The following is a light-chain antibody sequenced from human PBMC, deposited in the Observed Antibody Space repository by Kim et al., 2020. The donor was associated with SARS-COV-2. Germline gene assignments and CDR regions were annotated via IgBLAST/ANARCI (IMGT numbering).Light chain of an antibody. CDR2: DAS. CDR1: QSISSW. V-gene: IGKV1-5*01. Sequence: ASVGDRVTITCRASQSISSWLAWYQQKPGKAPKLLIYDASSLESGVPSRFSGSGSGKEFTLTISSLQPDDFATYYCQQYNSYSSTFGQGTKVDIK. CDR3: QQYNSYSST. J-gene: IGKJ1*01.